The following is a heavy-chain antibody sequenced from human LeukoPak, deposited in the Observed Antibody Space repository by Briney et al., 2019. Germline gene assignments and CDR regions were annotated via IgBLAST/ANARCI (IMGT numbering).Heavy chain of an antibody. V-gene: IGHV4-30-2*01. CDR1: VGAISSGGYA. CDR2: IYHSGST. Sequence: SQTLSLTFAVSVGAISSGGYAWRWIRQPPGKGLEWIGYIYHSGSTYYNPSLKSRVTISVDRSKNQFSLKLSSVTAADTAVYYCARFCSGGSCPFDPWGQGTLVTVSS. CDR3: ARFCSGGSCPFDP. D-gene: IGHD2-15*01. J-gene: IGHJ5*02.